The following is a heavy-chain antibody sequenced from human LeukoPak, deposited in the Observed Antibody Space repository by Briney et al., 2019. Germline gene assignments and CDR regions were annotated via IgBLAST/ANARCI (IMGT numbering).Heavy chain of an antibody. CDR1: GGSISRSSYY. J-gene: IGHJ3*02. Sequence: SETLSLTCSVSGGSISRSSYYWSWIRQPPGKDLEWIGYIYYSGSTYYNPSLESRVTISIDTSENQFSLRLNSVTAADTAVYYCAREITIGDVFAGAFDIWGQGTMVTVSS. V-gene: IGHV4-30-4*01. CDR2: IYYSGST. D-gene: IGHD3-3*01. CDR3: AREITIGDVFAGAFDI.